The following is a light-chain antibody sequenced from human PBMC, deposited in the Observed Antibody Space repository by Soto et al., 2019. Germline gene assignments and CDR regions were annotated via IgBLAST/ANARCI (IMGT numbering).Light chain of an antibody. V-gene: IGKV3-20*01. CDR2: GAS. Sequence: EIVLTQSPGTLSLSPGERATLSCRASQIISGAYLAWYQQKPGQAPRLLLFGASNRTTGVPDRFSGSGSGTDFTLTISRLEPEDFAVYSCQQYGSSPHTFGQGTRLEF. J-gene: IGKJ2*01. CDR3: QQYGSSPHT. CDR1: QIISGAY.